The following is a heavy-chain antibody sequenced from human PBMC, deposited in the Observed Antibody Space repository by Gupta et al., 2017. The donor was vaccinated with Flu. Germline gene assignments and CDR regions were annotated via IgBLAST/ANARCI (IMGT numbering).Heavy chain of an antibody. CDR3: ARSAMVAGNNWFFDL. CDR1: GFSFSDYG. D-gene: IGHD5-18*01. J-gene: IGHJ2*01. Sequence: VELEESGGGVVQPERSLRLSCAASGFSFSDYGMIWVRQTPGKGLGWLAVISFDGSSLFYADSVRGRFTISRDNSKDTVYLQLNTARVEDTALYYCARSAMVAGNNWFFDLWGRGTLVTVSS. CDR2: ISFDGSSL. V-gene: IGHV3-33*08.